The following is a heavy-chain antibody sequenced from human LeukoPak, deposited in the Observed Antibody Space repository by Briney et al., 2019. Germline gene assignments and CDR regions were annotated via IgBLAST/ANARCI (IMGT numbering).Heavy chain of an antibody. CDR3: ARVPAGGIVGI. V-gene: IGHV1-2*02. Sequence: ASVKVSCKASGYTFTDYYMHWVRQAPGQGLGWMGWINPNSGGTNYAQKFQGRVTMTRDTSISTGYMDLSRLRSDDTAVYYCARVPAGGIVGIWGQGTVVTVSS. CDR2: INPNSGGT. J-gene: IGHJ3*02. CDR1: GYTFTDYY. D-gene: IGHD1-26*01.